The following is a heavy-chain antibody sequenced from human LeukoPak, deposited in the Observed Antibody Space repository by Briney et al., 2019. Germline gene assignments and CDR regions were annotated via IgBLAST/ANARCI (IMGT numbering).Heavy chain of an antibody. J-gene: IGHJ3*02. CDR1: GFTFSSYA. Sequence: GGSLRLSCAASGFTFSSYAMNWVRQAPGKGLEWVSAISGSGGSTYYADSVKGRFTISRDNSKNTLYLQMNSLRAEDTAVYYCAKDRGGCTNGVCYPSGGAFDIWGQGKMVTVSS. CDR3: AKDRGGCTNGVCYPSGGAFDI. D-gene: IGHD2-8*01. V-gene: IGHV3-23*01. CDR2: ISGSGGST.